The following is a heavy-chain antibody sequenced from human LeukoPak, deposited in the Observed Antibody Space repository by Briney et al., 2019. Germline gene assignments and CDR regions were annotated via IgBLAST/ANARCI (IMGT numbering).Heavy chain of an antibody. D-gene: IGHD6-19*01. Sequence: SETLSLTCAVSGNSISTFHWSWIRQPPGRGLEWVGFMYPDGSTIYNPSLGSRVTMSRDTSKNELSLRLTSMTTADTAVYYCAKHEAAAWLDSWGQGILVTVSS. CDR1: GNSISTFH. V-gene: IGHV4-4*09. CDR2: MYPDGST. CDR3: AKHEAAAWLDS. J-gene: IGHJ4*02.